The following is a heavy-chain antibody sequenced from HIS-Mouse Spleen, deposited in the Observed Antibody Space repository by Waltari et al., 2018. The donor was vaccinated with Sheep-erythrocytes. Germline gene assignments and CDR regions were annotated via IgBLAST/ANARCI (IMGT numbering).Heavy chain of an antibody. CDR1: GGTFSLYA. CDR2: IIPILGIA. D-gene: IGHD1-26*01. Sequence: QVQLVQSGAEVKKPGSSVKVSCKASGGTFSLYAISWVRQAPGQGLEWMGRIIPILGIANYAQKFQGRVTITADKSTSTAYMELSNLRSEDTAVYYCAQTGATTPHFDYWGQGTLVTVSS. J-gene: IGHJ4*02. V-gene: IGHV1-69*04. CDR3: AQTGATTPHFDY.